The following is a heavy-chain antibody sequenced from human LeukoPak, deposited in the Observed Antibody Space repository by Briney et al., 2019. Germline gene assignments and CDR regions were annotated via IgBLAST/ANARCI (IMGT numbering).Heavy chain of an antibody. CDR1: GGSGSDY. Sequence: SETLSLTCIVSGGSGSDYWGWIRQPPGKGLEWIGSIYYSGSTYYNPSLKSRVTISVDTSKSQFSLKLSSVTAADTAVYYCARHLRYFDWLSTFDPWGQGALVTVSS. V-gene: IGHV4-39*01. CDR3: ARHLRYFDWLSTFDP. D-gene: IGHD3-9*01. J-gene: IGHJ5*02. CDR2: IYYSGST.